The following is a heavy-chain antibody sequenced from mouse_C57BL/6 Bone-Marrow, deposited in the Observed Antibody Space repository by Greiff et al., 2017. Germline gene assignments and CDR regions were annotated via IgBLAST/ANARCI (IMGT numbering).Heavy chain of an antibody. J-gene: IGHJ4*01. CDR2: IDPSDSYT. Sequence: VQLQQPGAELVMPGASVKLSCKASGYTFTSYWMHWVQQRPGQGLEWIGEIDPSDSYTNYTQKFKGKSTLTVDKSSSTAYMQLSSLTSEDSAVYYCARSRWLHYYYAMDYWGQGTSVTVSS. D-gene: IGHD2-3*01. CDR3: ARSRWLHYYYAMDY. V-gene: IGHV1-69*01. CDR1: GYTFTSYW.